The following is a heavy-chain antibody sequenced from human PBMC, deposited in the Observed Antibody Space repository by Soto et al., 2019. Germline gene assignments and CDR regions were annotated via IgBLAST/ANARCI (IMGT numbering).Heavy chain of an antibody. J-gene: IGHJ4*02. V-gene: IGHV3-7*05. CDR1: GFTFSSYW. CDR2: IKQDGSEK. D-gene: IGHD3-10*01. Sequence: GGSLRLSCAASGFTFSSYWMSWVRQAPGKGLEWVANIKQDGSEKYYVGSVKGRFTISRDNAKNSLYLQMNSLRAEDTAVYYCARDSSMVRGVSFYYFDYWGQGTLVTVSS. CDR3: ARDSSMVRGVSFYYFDY.